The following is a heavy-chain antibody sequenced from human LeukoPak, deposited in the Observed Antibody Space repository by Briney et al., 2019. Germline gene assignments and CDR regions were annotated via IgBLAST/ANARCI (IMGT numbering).Heavy chain of an antibody. CDR3: ARSPYLVVTAILNWFDP. Sequence: SETLSLTCTVSGGSISSYYCSWIRQPPGKGLEWIGYIYHSGSTNYNPSLKSRVTISVDTSKNQFSLKLSSVTAADTAVYYCARSPYLVVTAILNWFDPWGQGTLVTVSS. CDR2: IYHSGST. CDR1: GGSISSYY. J-gene: IGHJ5*02. D-gene: IGHD2-21*02. V-gene: IGHV4-59*01.